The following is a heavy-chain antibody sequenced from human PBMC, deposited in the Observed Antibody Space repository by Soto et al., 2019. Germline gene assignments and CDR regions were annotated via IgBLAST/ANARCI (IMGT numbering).Heavy chain of an antibody. CDR1: DGCSSSYY. V-gene: IGHV4-59*08. J-gene: IGHJ6*03. CDR2: IYYSGSS. Sequence: LSDKCSVGDGCSSSYYWIRILQQQGKGLEWIGYIYYSGSSSYNPSLKSRVTISLDTSKTQFSLKLTSVTAAGTAVYYCARLGPGFQRPYHVDVWGKGTTVTVSS. CDR3: ARLGPGFQRPYHVDV. D-gene: IGHD3-10*01.